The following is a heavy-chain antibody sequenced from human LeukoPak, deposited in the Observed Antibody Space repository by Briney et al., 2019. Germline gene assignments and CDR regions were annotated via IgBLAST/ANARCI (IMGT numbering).Heavy chain of an antibody. CDR1: GGSISSYY. V-gene: IGHV4-4*09. CDR3: ARSDGIAGEEGWFDP. J-gene: IGHJ5*02. CDR2: IYTSGST. Sequence: PSETLSLTCTVSGGSISSYYWSWIRQPPGKGLEWIGYIYTSGSTNYNPSLKSRVTISVDTSKNQFSLRLSSVTAADTAVYYCARSDGIAGEEGWFDPWGQGTQVTVSS. D-gene: IGHD2-21*01.